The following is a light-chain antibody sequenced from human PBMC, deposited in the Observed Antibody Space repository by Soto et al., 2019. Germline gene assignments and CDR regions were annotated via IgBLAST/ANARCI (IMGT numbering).Light chain of an antibody. CDR1: QSISNW. Sequence: DIQMTQSPSTLSASVGDRVTITCRASQSISNWLAWYQQKPGKAPKLLIYKASSFESGVPSRFSGSGSGTEFTLTISSLQSEDFAVYYCQQYNNWPGTFGQGTKVDI. CDR2: KAS. CDR3: QQYNNWPGT. V-gene: IGKV1-5*03. J-gene: IGKJ1*01.